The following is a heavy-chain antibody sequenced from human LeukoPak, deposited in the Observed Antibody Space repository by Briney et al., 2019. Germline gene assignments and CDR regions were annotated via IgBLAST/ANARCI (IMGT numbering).Heavy chain of an antibody. D-gene: IGHD5-24*01. Sequence: SETLSLTCTVSGGSISSYYWSWIRQPPGKGLEWIGYIYYSGGIDYNPSLKSRVTISVDTSKNQFSLKLRSVTAADTAVYYCARHVTISGPYDASDIWGQGTMVTVSP. J-gene: IGHJ3*02. V-gene: IGHV4-59*08. CDR1: GGSISSYY. CDR2: IYYSGGI. CDR3: ARHVTISGPYDASDI.